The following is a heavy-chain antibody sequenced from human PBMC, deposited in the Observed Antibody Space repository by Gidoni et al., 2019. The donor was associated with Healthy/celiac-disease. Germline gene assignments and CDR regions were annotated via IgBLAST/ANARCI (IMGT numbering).Heavy chain of an antibody. Sequence: QVQLVESGGGLVKPGGSLRLSCAASGFSFNAYYMSWLRQAPGKGLEWVSYISSSSTYTNYADSVKGRFTISRDNAKNSLYLQMNSLRVEDTAVYYCARDCFGDCSGGSPFDYWGQGTLVTVSS. CDR1: GFSFNAYY. CDR3: ARDCFGDCSGGSPFDY. V-gene: IGHV3-11*06. J-gene: IGHJ4*02. CDR2: ISSSSTYT. D-gene: IGHD2-15*01.